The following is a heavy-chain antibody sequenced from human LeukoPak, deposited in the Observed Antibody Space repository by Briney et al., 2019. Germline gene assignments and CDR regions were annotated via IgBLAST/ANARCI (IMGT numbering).Heavy chain of an antibody. J-gene: IGHJ4*02. CDR1: GGSISSSSYY. CDR2: IYYSGST. Sequence: SETLSLTCTVSGGSISSSSYYWGWIRQPPGKGLEWIGSIYYSGSTYYNPSLKSRVTISVDTSKNQFSLKLSSVTAADTAVYYCARAPHYYDSSGYYLIAFDYWGQGTLVTVSS. CDR3: ARAPHYYDSSGYYLIAFDY. V-gene: IGHV4-39*07. D-gene: IGHD3-22*01.